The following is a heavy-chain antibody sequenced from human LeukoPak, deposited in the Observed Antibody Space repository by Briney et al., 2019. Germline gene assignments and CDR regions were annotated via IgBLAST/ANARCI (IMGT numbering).Heavy chain of an antibody. D-gene: IGHD5-24*01. J-gene: IGHJ6*02. V-gene: IGHV3-30*03. CDR1: GFTFSSYG. CDR2: ISHDGSNK. CDR3: APMATNSMDV. Sequence: GGSLRLSCAASGFTFSSYGMHWVRQAPGKGLEWVAFISHDGSNKYYADSVKGRFTISRDNSKNTLFLQMNSLRTKDTAVYYCAPMATNSMDVWGQGTTVIVSS.